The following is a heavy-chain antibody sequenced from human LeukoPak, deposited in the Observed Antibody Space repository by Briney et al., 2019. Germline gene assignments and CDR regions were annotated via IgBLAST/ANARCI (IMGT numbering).Heavy chain of an antibody. CDR1: GYSFTSYW. D-gene: IGHD2-15*01. CDR2: IDPSDSYT. V-gene: IGHV5-10-1*01. CDR3: ARQGSLGYCSGGSCSRSDY. J-gene: IGHJ4*02. Sequence: GESLRISCKGSGYSFTSYWISWVRQMPGNGLEWMGRIDPSDSYTNYSPSFQGHVTISADKSISTAYLQWSSLKASDTAMYYCARQGSLGYCSGGSCSRSDYWGQGTLVTVSS.